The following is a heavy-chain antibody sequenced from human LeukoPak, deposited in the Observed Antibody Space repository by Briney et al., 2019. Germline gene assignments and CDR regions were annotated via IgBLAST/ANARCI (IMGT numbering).Heavy chain of an antibody. CDR3: ARHITMVRGVYYYYMDV. V-gene: IGHV5-51*01. CDR2: IYPGDSDT. J-gene: IGHJ6*03. CDR1: GYSFTSYW. D-gene: IGHD3-10*01. Sequence: GESLKISCKGSGYSFTSYWIGWVRQMPGKGLGWMGIIYPGDSDTRYSPSFQGQVTISADKSISTAYLQWSSLKASDTAMYYCARHITMVRGVYYYYMDVWGKGTTVTISS.